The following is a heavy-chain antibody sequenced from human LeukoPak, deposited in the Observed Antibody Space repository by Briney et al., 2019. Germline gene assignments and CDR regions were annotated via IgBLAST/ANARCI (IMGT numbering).Heavy chain of an antibody. CDR2: INQDGSEK. Sequence: PGGSLRLSCGASGSTFDDYWMSWVRQAPGQGLEWVANINQDGSEKYYLDSAKGRFTISRDNARNSLYLQVNSLRAEDTAVYYCARGGTSGYSSTRHFWGGNYYFDYWGQGSLVTVSS. J-gene: IGHJ4*02. D-gene: IGHD2-2*01. CDR3: ARGGTSGYSSTRHFWGGNYYFDY. CDR1: GSTFDDYW. V-gene: IGHV3-7*01.